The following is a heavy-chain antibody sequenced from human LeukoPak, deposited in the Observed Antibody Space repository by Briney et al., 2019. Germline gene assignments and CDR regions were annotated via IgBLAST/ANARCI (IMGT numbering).Heavy chain of an antibody. CDR2: INWNGGST. Sequence: PGGSLRLSCAASGFTFDDYGMSWVRQAPGKGLEWVSGINWNGGSTGYTDSVKGRFTISRDNAKNSLYLQMNSLRAEDTAVYYCAELGITMIGGVWGKGTTVTISS. J-gene: IGHJ6*04. CDR1: GFTFDDYG. CDR3: AELGITMIGGV. D-gene: IGHD3-10*02. V-gene: IGHV3-20*04.